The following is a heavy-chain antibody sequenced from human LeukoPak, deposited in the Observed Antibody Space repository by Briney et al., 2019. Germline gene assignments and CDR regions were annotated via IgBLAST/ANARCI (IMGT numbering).Heavy chain of an antibody. CDR2: INHNGNVN. V-gene: IGHV3-7*01. D-gene: IGHD6-6*01. CDR3: VGTIASRGSEY. J-gene: IGHJ4*02. CDR1: GFAFSSYW. Sequence: PGGSLRLSCAASGFAFSSYWMNWARQAPGKGLEWVASINHNGNVNYYVDSVKGRFTISRDNAKNTVYLQMNNLRVDDTAMYYCVGTIASRGSEYWGQGALVTVSS.